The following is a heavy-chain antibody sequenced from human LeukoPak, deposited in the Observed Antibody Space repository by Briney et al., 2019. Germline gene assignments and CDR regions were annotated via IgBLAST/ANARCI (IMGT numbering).Heavy chain of an antibody. CDR1: GFTFSSYG. V-gene: IGHV3-30*02. CDR2: IRYDGSKK. CDR3: ANQRDMDV. Sequence: GGSLRLSCAASGFTFSSYGMHWVRQAPGKGLEWVAFIRYDGSKKYYADSVKGRFTISRDNSKNTLYLQMNSLRAEDTAVYYCANQRDMDVWGKGTTVTVSS. J-gene: IGHJ6*03.